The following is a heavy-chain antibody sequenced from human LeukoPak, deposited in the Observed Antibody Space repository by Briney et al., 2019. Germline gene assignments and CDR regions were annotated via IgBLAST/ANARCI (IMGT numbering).Heavy chain of an antibody. D-gene: IGHD3-10*02. J-gene: IGHJ6*04. Sequence: GGSLRLSCAASGFTFDYYGMIGVGQAPGKGREGVYGINWNGGSTGYADSVKCRFTISRDNAKNSLYLQMNSLRAEDTAVYYCAELGITMIGGVWGKGTTVTISS. V-gene: IGHV3-20*04. CDR1: GFTFDYYG. CDR2: INWNGGST. CDR3: AELGITMIGGV.